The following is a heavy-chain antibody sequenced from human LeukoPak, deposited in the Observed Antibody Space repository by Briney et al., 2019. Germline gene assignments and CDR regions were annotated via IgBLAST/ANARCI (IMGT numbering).Heavy chain of an antibody. J-gene: IGHJ5*02. V-gene: IGHV4-59*01. CDR3: ARFLLRGWFDP. D-gene: IGHD2/OR15-2a*01. CDR1: GGSISGYY. Sequence: SETLSLTCSVSGGSISGYYWSWSRQPPGKGVEWSGNLFHTRGAWYKSSLKSRLTTSVDTSKNEFSLSLSSVTAADTAVYYCARFLLRGWFDPWGQGTLVTVSS. CDR2: LFHTRGA.